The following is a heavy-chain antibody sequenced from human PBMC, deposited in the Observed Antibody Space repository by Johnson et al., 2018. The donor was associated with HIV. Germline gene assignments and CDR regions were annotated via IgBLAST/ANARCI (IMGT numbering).Heavy chain of an antibody. V-gene: IGHV3-30*14. CDR2: ISYDGSNK. Sequence: QVQLVESGGGVVQPGRSLRLSCAASGFTFSSYAMHWVRQAPGKGLEWVAVISYDGSNKYYADSLTGRFTISRDNSKDTLYLQMNSLRVEDTAVYYCARERGISGGFDFWGQGTRVSVSS. CDR3: ARERGISGGFDF. D-gene: IGHD2-15*01. J-gene: IGHJ3*01. CDR1: GFTFSSYA.